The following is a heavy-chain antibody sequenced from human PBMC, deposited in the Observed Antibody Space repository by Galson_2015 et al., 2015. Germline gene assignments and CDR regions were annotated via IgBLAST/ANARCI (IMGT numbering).Heavy chain of an antibody. Sequence: SLRLSCAASGFTFSDYAMNWVRQAPGKGLEWVSAISTGGTTYYADSVKGRFTFSRDNVKNSLSLQMNSLRDEDTAVYYCARELGYCTGGSCRSSRAFDLWGQGTMVTVSS. D-gene: IGHD2-15*01. J-gene: IGHJ3*01. CDR1: GFTFSDYA. CDR3: ARELGYCTGGSCRSSRAFDL. V-gene: IGHV3-69-1*01. CDR2: ISTGGTT.